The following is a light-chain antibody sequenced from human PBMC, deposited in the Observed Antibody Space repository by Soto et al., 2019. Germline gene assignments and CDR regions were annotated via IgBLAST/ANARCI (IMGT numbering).Light chain of an antibody. CDR2: AAS. Sequence: IQMTQSPSSLSASVRDRVTVTCRASQDIRNDLGWYQQKPGKAPKLLIYAASSLQSGVPSRFSGSGSGTQFTLTISSLLPEDVATYYCLQNYNYPWTFGQGTKVDIK. J-gene: IGKJ1*01. CDR3: LQNYNYPWT. V-gene: IGKV1-6*01. CDR1: QDIRND.